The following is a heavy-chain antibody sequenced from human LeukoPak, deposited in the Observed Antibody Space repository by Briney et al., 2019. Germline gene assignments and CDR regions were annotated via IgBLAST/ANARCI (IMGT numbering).Heavy chain of an antibody. CDR3: ARGRIAARRRDYYYYYMDV. V-gene: IGHV4-34*01. Sequence: SETLSLTCTVSGGSISSYYWSWIRQPPGKGLEWIGEINHSGSTNYNTSLKSRVTISVDTSKNQFSLKLSSVTAADTAVYYCARGRIAARRRDYYYYYMDVWGKGTTVTVSS. J-gene: IGHJ6*03. D-gene: IGHD6-6*01. CDR2: INHSGST. CDR1: GGSISSYY.